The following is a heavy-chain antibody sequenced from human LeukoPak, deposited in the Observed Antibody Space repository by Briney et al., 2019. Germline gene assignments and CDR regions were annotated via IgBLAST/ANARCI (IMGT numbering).Heavy chain of an antibody. CDR2: INPSGGST. Sequence: ASVKVSCKASGYTFTSYYMHWVRQAPGQGLEWMGIINPSGGSTSYAQKFQGRVTMTRDTSTSTVYMEPSSLRAEDTALYYCAKDSRGSGSRYYGMDVWGQGTTVTVSS. CDR3: AKDSRGSGSRYYGMDV. CDR1: GYTFTSYY. J-gene: IGHJ6*02. D-gene: IGHD3-10*01. V-gene: IGHV1-46*01.